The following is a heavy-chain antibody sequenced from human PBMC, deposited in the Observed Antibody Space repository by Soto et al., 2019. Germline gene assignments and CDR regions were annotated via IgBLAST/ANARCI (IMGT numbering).Heavy chain of an antibody. CDR1: GGSIRSYC. CDR2: IYYSGST. V-gene: IGHV4-59*01. Sequence: PSETLSLTWTVSGGSIRSYCWSWIRQPPGKGLEWIGYIYYSGSTNYNPSLKSRVTISVDTSKNQFSLKLSSVTAADTAVYYCARGLWDSSGWSSGAFDIWGQGTMVTVSS. D-gene: IGHD6-19*01. J-gene: IGHJ3*02. CDR3: ARGLWDSSGWSSGAFDI.